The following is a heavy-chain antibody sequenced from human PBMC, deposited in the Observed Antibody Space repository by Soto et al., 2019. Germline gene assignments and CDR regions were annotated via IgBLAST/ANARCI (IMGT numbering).Heavy chain of an antibody. J-gene: IGHJ4*02. D-gene: IGHD6-19*01. V-gene: IGHV3-30*03. Sequence: VGSLRLSCAASGFAFTNYGIHWVRQAPGKGLEWVAHISNDGSKKFYGDSVKGRFTISRDNSENTVYLQMTSLRPDDTAVFYCARDVAMPTGLGLGYWGQGTLVTVSS. CDR3: ARDVAMPTGLGLGY. CDR1: GFAFTNYG. CDR2: ISNDGSKK.